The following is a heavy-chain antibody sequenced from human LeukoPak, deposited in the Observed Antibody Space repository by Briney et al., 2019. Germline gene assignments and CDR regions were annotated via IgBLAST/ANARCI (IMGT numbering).Heavy chain of an antibody. Sequence: GGSLRLSCAATGFSFSSYSMNWVRLAPGKGLEWVSSISSSGSDMYYADSVRGRFIISRDNARNSLLLQMNGLRAEDTAVYFCARDPRVVVPAYFYYYYMDVWGKGTTVTVSS. J-gene: IGHJ6*03. D-gene: IGHD2-2*01. V-gene: IGHV3-21*01. CDR1: GFSFSSYS. CDR2: ISSSGSDM. CDR3: ARDPRVVVPAYFYYYYMDV.